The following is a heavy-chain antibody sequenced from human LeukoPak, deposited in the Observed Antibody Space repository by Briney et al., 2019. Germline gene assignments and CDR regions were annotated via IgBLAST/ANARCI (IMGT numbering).Heavy chain of an antibody. V-gene: IGHV3-23*01. CDR3: AKEREGYNPVGWLDP. CDR1: GFTFSFTFSSYA. J-gene: IGHJ5*02. Sequence: GGSLRLSCAASGFTFSFTFSSYAMSWVRQAPGKGLEWVSAISGSGGSTYYANSVKGRFTISRDNSKNTLYLQMNSLRADDTAVYYCAKEREGYNPVGWLDPWGQGTLVTVSS. CDR2: ISGSGGST. D-gene: IGHD5-24*01.